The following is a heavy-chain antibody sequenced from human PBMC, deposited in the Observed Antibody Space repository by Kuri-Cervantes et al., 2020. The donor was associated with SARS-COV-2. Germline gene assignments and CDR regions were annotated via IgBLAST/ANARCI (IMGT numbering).Heavy chain of an antibody. CDR3: TREAYDYNMGFDS. J-gene: IGHJ4*02. CDR2: ISYDGSNK. Sequence: GESLKISCAASGFTFSSYGMHWVRQAPGKGLEWVAVISYDGSNKYYADSAKGRFTISRDNSRNIVYLQMNSLRPEDTALYYCTREAYDYNMGFDSWGQGTLVTVSS. CDR1: GFTFSSYG. D-gene: IGHD4-11*01. V-gene: IGHV3-30*03.